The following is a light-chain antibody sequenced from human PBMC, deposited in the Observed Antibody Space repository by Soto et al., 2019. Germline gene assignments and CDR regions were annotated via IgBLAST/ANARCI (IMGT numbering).Light chain of an antibody. V-gene: IGLV2-8*01. CDR3: ATWDGSLPGEV. J-gene: IGLJ2*01. CDR2: DNN. Sequence: QSALTQPPSASGSPGQSVTISCTGTSSDVGGYNYVSWYQHHPGKAPKVMIYDNNKRPSGIPDRFSGSKSGTSGTLDITGLQTGDEADYYCATWDGSLPGEVFGGGTKLTVL. CDR1: SSDVGGYNY.